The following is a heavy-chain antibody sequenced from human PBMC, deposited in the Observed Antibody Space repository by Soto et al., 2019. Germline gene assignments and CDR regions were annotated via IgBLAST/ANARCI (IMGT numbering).Heavy chain of an antibody. CDR3: ARVSTRSQYYDYVWASYRYTFLDPRLVVFDY. CDR1: GGSISSGDYY. Sequence: PSETLSLTCTVSGGSISSGDYYWSWIRQPPGKGLEWIGYIYYRGSTYYNPSLKSRVTISVDTSKNQFSLKLSSVTAADTAVYFCARVSTRSQYYDYVWASYRYTFLDPRLVVFDYWGQGTLVTVSS. D-gene: IGHD3-16*02. CDR2: IYYRGST. V-gene: IGHV4-30-4*01. J-gene: IGHJ4*02.